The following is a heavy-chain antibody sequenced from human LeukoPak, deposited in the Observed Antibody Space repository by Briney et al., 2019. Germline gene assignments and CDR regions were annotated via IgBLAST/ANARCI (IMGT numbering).Heavy chain of an antibody. CDR2: VNPKSGNT. V-gene: IGHV1-8*03. CDR3: ARGLPLGYCTYGVCYPPKHFDF. J-gene: IGHJ4*02. Sequence: ASVKVSCKASGYTFTSYDINWVRHAPGQGLEWMGWVNPKSGNTGYKQKFQARVTITRDTSITTAYMELSSLTSDDTAVYFCARGLPLGYCTYGVCYPPKHFDFWGQGTLVTVSS. D-gene: IGHD2-8*01. CDR1: GYTFTSYD.